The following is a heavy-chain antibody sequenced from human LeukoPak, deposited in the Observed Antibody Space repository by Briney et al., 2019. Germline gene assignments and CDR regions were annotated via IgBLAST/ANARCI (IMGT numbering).Heavy chain of an antibody. CDR1: GFTFSSYG. CDR2: IRYDGSNK. D-gene: IGHD3-22*01. CDR3: AKDWDYYDSSGDAFDI. J-gene: IGHJ3*02. Sequence: GGSLRLSCAASGFTFSSYGMHWVRQAPGKGLEWVAFIRYDGSNKYYADSVKGRFTISRDNSKNTLYLQMNSLRAEDTAVYYCAKDWDYYDSSGDAFDIWGQGTMVTVSS. V-gene: IGHV3-30*02.